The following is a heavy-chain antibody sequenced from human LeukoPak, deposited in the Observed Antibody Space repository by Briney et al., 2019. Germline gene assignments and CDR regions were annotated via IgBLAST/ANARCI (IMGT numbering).Heavy chain of an antibody. J-gene: IGHJ5*02. CDR3: AKRQGPNSGSYDYFDP. D-gene: IGHD1-26*01. CDR2: IHSSGYT. Sequence: PSETLSLTCTVSGGSISSYYWSWIRQPPGQGLEWIAYIHSSGYTNYKHSLQSRVTISVDTSKNQFSLKVSSVTAADTAVYYCAKRQGPNSGSYDYFDPWGQGTLVTVSS. V-gene: IGHV4-4*09. CDR1: GGSISSYY.